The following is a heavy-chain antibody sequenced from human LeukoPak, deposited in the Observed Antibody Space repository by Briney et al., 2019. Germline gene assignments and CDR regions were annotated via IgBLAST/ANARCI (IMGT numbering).Heavy chain of an antibody. CDR1: GFTFSSYS. Sequence: GGSLRLSCAASGFTFSSYSMNWVRQAPGKGLEWVAVISYDGSNKYYADSVKGRFTISRDNSKNTLYLQMNSLRAEDTAVYYCARVGSDWGQGTLVTVSS. V-gene: IGHV3-30*05. CDR2: ISYDGSNK. D-gene: IGHD3-10*01. CDR3: ARVGSD. J-gene: IGHJ4*02.